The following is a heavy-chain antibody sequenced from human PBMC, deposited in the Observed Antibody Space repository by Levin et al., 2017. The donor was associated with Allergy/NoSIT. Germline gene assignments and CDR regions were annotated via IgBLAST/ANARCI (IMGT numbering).Heavy chain of an antibody. V-gene: IGHV3-53*01. CDR1: GFTVSGYY. Sequence: GGSLRLSCAASGFTVSGYYMTWVRQAPGKGLEWVSIIYPGDYSYYAGSVKGRFTVSRDNSKNTLYLQMNSLRAEDTAVYYCARSLSHQNAFDFWGQGTMVTVSS. D-gene: IGHD3-9*01. J-gene: IGHJ3*01. CDR3: ARSLSHQNAFDF. CDR2: IYPGDYS.